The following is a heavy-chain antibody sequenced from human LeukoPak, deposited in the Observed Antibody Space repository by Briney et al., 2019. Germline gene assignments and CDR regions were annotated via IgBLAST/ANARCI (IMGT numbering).Heavy chain of an antibody. J-gene: IGHJ4*02. V-gene: IGHV4-61*02. CDR2: IYTSGST. Sequence: SETLSLTCTVSGGSISSGSYFWSWIRQPAGKGLEWIGRIYTSGSTNYNPSLKSRVTISVDTSKNHFSLKLTAVTAADTAVYYCARVGGGPDYWGQGTLVTVSS. D-gene: IGHD2-15*01. CDR3: ARVGGGPDY. CDR1: GGSISSGSYF.